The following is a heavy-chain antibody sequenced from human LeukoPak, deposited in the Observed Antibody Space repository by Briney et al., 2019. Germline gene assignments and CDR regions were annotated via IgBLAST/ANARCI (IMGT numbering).Heavy chain of an antibody. CDR2: IYHSGST. Sequence: SETLSLTCTVSGYSISSGYYWGWIRPPPGKGLEWIGIIYHSGSTYYNPSLKSRVTISVDTSKNQFSLKLSSVTAADTAVYYCARDFDSYGTGSKTDYGSQGTLPTVPS. D-gene: IGHD5-18*01. V-gene: IGHV4-38-2*02. J-gene: IGHJ4*02. CDR3: ARDFDSYGTGSKTDY. CDR1: GYSISSGYY.